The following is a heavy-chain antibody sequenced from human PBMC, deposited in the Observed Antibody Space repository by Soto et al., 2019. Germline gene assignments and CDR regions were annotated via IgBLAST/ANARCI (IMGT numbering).Heavy chain of an antibody. CDR2: IYYSGST. V-gene: IGHV4-31*03. J-gene: IGHJ4*02. Sequence: SENLSLTCTVSGGSISSGGYYWSWIRQHPGKGLEWIGYIYYSGSTYYNPSLKSRVTISVDTSKNQFSLKLSSVTAADTAVYYCARGSVVAATLFDYWGQGTLVTVSS. CDR3: ARGSVVAATLFDY. CDR1: GGSISSGGYY. D-gene: IGHD2-15*01.